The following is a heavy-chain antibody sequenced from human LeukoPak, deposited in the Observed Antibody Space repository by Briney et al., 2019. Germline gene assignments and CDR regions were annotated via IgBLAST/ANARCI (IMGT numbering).Heavy chain of an antibody. CDR3: ARHSGSGWQALGY. V-gene: IGHV1-18*04. D-gene: IGHD6-19*01. CDR2: TSYNGNT. Sequence: GASVKVSCKASGYTFSNYGISWVRPAPGLGLEWMGWTSYNGNTSYAQKFQDRVTMTTDTSTTTAYMELRSLESDDTAVYYCARHSGSGWQALGYWGQGTLVTVSS. CDR1: GYTFSNYG. J-gene: IGHJ4*02.